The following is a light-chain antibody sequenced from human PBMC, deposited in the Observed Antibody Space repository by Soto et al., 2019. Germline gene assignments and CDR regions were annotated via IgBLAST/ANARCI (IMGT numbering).Light chain of an antibody. CDR3: SSCTSGNTVV. V-gene: IGLV2-14*01. CDR1: ISDVGGYNY. CDR2: EVD. J-gene: IGLJ2*01. Sequence: QSALTQPASVSGSPGQSITISCTGTISDVGGYNYVSWYQQHPGKAPKLMIYEVDSRPSGVSNRFSGSKSGNTASLTISGLQAEDEAVYYCSSCTSGNTVVFGGGTKLTVL.